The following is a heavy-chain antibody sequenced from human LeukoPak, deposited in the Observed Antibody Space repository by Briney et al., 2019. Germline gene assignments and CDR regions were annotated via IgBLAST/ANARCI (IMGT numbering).Heavy chain of an antibody. J-gene: IGHJ3*02. CDR3: ARPLKATKDSFDI. D-gene: IGHD1-26*01. CDR2: IYPGDSDT. Sequence: GESLKISCKGSGYSFSSYWIGWVRQMPGKGLEWMGIIYPGDSDTSYSPSFQGQVTISADKSISTAYLQWSSLKASDTAMYYCARPLKATKDSFDIWGQGTMVTVSS. V-gene: IGHV5-51*01. CDR1: GYSFSSYW.